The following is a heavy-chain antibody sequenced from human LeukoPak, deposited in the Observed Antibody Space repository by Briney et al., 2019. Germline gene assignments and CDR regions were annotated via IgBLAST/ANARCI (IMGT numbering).Heavy chain of an antibody. V-gene: IGHV3-23*01. J-gene: IGHJ4*02. D-gene: IGHD4-17*01. CDR2: VSGSASNT. CDR1: GFTFSNYA. Sequence: GGSLRLSCAASGFTFSNYAMSWVRQAPGKELEWVSTVSGSASNTYYADSVKGRCTISRDNSKNTLYLQMNSLRADDTAVYYCAKGFQTYGELSLDGWGQGTLVAVSS. CDR3: AKGFQTYGELSLDG.